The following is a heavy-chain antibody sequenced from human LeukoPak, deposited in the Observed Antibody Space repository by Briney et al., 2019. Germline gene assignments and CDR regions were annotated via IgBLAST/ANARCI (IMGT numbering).Heavy chain of an antibody. CDR2: INAGNGNT. V-gene: IGHV1-3*01. CDR3: ASFDPSNYVSWP. J-gene: IGHJ5*02. Sequence: GASAKVTCKASGYTFTSYAMHWVRQAPGQRLEWMGWINAGNGNTKYSQKFQGRVTITRDTSASTAYMELSSLRSEDTAVYYCASFDPSNYVSWPWGQGTLVTVSS. CDR1: GYTFTSYA. D-gene: IGHD4-11*01.